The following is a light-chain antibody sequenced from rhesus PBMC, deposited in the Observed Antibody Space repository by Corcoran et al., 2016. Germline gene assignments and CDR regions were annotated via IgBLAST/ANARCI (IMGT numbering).Light chain of an antibody. V-gene: IGKV1-41*01. CDR3: QQFKNYLT. Sequence: DIQMTQSPSSLSASVGDRVTITCRASQSISNYLNWYQQEPGKAPKLLIYSASSLQSGVPSRFSGSGSRTEITLTISSLQPEDVATYYCQQFKNYLTFGGGTKVEIK. CDR1: QSISNY. CDR2: SAS. J-gene: IGKJ4*01.